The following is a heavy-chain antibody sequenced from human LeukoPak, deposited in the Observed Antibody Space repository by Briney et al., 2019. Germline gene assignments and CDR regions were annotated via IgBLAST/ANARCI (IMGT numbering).Heavy chain of an antibody. CDR2: IYYSGST. Sequence: SETLSLTCTVSGGSISSGGYYWSWIRQHPGKGLEWIGYIYYSGSTYYNPSLESRVTISVDTSKNQFSLKLSSVTAADTAVYYCARGNSRRYFQHWGQGTLVTVSS. CDR3: ARGNSRRYFQH. V-gene: IGHV4-31*03. CDR1: GGSISSGGYY. J-gene: IGHJ1*01. D-gene: IGHD1-1*01.